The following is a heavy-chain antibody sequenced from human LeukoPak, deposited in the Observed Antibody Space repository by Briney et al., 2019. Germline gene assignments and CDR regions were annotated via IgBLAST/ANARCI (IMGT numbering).Heavy chain of an antibody. J-gene: IGHJ4*02. D-gene: IGHD3-10*01. CDR2: IYPGDSDT. CDR1: GYSFSSYW. CDR3: ARANSRFGELSFDN. Sequence: GESLKISCKGSGYSFSSYWIGWVRQMTGKGLEWMGIIYPGDSDTRYSPSFQGQVTISADKSISTAYLQWSSLKASDTAMYYCARANSRFGELSFDNWGQGTLVTVSS. V-gene: IGHV5-51*01.